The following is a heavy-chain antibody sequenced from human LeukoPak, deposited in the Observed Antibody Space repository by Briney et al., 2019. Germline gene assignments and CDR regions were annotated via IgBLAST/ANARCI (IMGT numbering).Heavy chain of an antibody. CDR1: GFTVSSNY. CDR3: ARAPEWLIFDY. V-gene: IGHV3-53*04. Sequence: GGSLRLSCTASGFTVSSNYMSWVRQAPGKGLEWVSVIYSGGSTYYADSVKGRFTISRHNSKNTLYLQMNSLRAEDTAVYYCARAPEWLIFDYWGQGTLVTVSS. D-gene: IGHD6-19*01. CDR2: IYSGGST. J-gene: IGHJ4*02.